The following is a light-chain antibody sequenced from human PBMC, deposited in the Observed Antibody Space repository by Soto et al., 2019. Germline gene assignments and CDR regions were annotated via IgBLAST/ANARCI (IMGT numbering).Light chain of an antibody. J-gene: IGLJ3*02. V-gene: IGLV2-8*01. Sequence: QSALTQPPSASGSPGQSVTISCTGTSSDIGGYDYVSWYQQHPGKAPKVMIYEVSNRPSGVPDRFSGSKSGNTASLTVSGLQAEDEADYYCSSYAGYNKRVFGGGTKLTVL. CDR3: SSYAGYNKRV. CDR1: SSDIGGYDY. CDR2: EVS.